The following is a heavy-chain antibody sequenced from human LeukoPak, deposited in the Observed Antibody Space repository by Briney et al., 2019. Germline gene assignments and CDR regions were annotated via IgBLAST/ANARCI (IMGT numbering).Heavy chain of an antibody. Sequence: GRSLRLSCAASGFIFSSYGMHWVRQAPGKGLEWVAFIRYDGSNKYYADSVKGRFTISRDNSKNTLYLQMNSLRAEDTAVYYCAKYCSSTSCYNYANWFDPWGQGTLVTVSS. J-gene: IGHJ5*02. D-gene: IGHD2-2*02. CDR3: AKYCSSTSCYNYANWFDP. CDR2: IRYDGSNK. V-gene: IGHV3-30*02. CDR1: GFIFSSYG.